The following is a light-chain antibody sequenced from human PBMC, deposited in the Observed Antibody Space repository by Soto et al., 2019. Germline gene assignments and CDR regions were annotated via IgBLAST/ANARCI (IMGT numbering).Light chain of an antibody. CDR2: EVS. CDR3: NSYTSSTSRPYV. Sequence: LTQPASVSGSPGQSITISCTGTTNDVGGYNYVSWYQQHPGKAPKLLIFEVSSRPSGVSNRFSGSKSGNTASLTISALQAEDEADYFCNSYTSSTSRPYVFGTGTKVT. V-gene: IGLV2-14*01. J-gene: IGLJ1*01. CDR1: TNDVGGYNY.